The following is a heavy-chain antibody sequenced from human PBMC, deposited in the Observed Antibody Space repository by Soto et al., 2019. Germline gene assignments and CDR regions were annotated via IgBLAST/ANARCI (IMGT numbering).Heavy chain of an antibody. CDR1: GGSISSYY. J-gene: IGHJ5*02. Sequence: SETLSLTCTVSGGSISSYYWSWIRQPPGKGLEWIGYIYYSGSTNYNPSLKSRVTISVDTSKNQFSLKLSSVTAADTAVYYCARHDQDIVVVVAAGGWFDPWGQGTLVTVSS. CDR2: IYYSGST. D-gene: IGHD2-15*01. CDR3: ARHDQDIVVVVAAGGWFDP. V-gene: IGHV4-59*08.